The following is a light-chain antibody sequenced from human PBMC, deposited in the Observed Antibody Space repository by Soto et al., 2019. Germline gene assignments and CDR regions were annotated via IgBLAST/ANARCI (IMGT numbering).Light chain of an antibody. V-gene: IGLV2-11*01. Sequence: QSALTQPRPVSGSPGQSVAISCTGTSSDVGGYNHVAWYQQHPGKAPKLMIFDVNKRPSWVPDRFSGSKSGNTASLTISGLQAEDEADYYCSSYAGSYTYVFATGTKLTVL. CDR3: SSYAGSYTYV. J-gene: IGLJ1*01. CDR2: DVN. CDR1: SSDVGGYNH.